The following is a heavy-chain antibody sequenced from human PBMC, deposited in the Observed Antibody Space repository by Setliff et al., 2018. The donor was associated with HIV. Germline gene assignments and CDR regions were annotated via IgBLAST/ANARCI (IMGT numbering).Heavy chain of an antibody. J-gene: IGHJ4*03. V-gene: IGHV5-51*01. CDR3: ARQRVAISMLVVQNPCPLDT. Sequence: PGESLKISCTGHGNTFANHWIAWVRQKPGKGLEWMGLIYTGDSHTTYSPAFQGQVTISADKSISTAYLQWTNLKASDSATYYCARQRVAISMLVVQNPCPLDTWGQGTVVTVSS. CDR1: GNTFANHW. D-gene: IGHD3-10*02. CDR2: IYTGDSHT.